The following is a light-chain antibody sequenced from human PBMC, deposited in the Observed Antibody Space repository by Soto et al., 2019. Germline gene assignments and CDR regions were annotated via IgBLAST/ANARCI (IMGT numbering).Light chain of an antibody. V-gene: IGKV1-5*03. J-gene: IGKJ1*01. Sequence: DIQMTQSPSTLSASVGDRVTITCRASQTISSWLAWYQEKPGKAPKLLIYKASNLGSGVPSRFSGSGSGTEFTLTISSLQPDDFATYYCQQDNTYWTFGQGTKVEIK. CDR3: QQDNTYWT. CDR2: KAS. CDR1: QTISSW.